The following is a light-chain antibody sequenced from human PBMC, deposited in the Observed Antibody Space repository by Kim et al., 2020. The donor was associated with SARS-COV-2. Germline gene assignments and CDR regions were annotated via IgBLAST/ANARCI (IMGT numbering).Light chain of an antibody. V-gene: IGLV3-1*01. CDR2: RDT. J-gene: IGLJ3*02. CDR3: QAWDSRVV. CDR1: EVGNGY. Sequence: VSVSPGQTARIDCSGDEVGNGYVYWYQQRPGQPPVLVIYRDTKRPSGIPERYSGTNSGDMATLTISETEVMDEADYYCQAWDSRVVFGGGTQLTVL.